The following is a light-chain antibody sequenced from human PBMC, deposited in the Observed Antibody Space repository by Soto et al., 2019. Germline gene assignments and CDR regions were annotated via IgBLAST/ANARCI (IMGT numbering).Light chain of an antibody. CDR1: SSDVGGYNY. V-gene: IGLV2-14*03. J-gene: IGLJ1*01. CDR2: EVT. Sequence: QSVLTQPASVSGSPGQSITISCTGTSSDVGGYNYVSWYQQHPGKAPKLIIYEVTNRPSGVSNRFSGSKSDSTASLTIAGLQSEDEAEYYCSSFTSSSTRVLGTGTKLTVL. CDR3: SSFTSSSTRV.